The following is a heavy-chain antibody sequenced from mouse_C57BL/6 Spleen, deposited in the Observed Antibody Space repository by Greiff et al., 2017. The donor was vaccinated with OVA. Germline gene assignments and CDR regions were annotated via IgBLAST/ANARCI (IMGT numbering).Heavy chain of an antibody. V-gene: IGHV1-15*01. CDR1: GYPFTDYE. Sequence: QVQLQQSGAELVRPGASVTLSCKASGYPFTDYEMHWVKQTPVHGLEWIGAIDPETGGTAYNQKFKGKAILTADKSSSPAYMELRSLTSEDSAVYYCTKFIRYFDVWGTGTTVTVSS. CDR3: TKFIRYFDV. D-gene: IGHD1-1*01. CDR2: IDPETGGT. J-gene: IGHJ1*03.